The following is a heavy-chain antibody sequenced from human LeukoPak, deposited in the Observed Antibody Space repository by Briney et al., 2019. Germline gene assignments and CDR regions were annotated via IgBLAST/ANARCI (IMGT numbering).Heavy chain of an antibody. CDR2: IKSKTDGGTT. J-gene: IGHJ6*03. D-gene: IGHD2-2*01. CDR3: TTDIVVVPAADYYYYMDV. CDR1: GFTFSSAW. Sequence: PGGSLRLSCAASGFTFSSAWMSWVRQAPGKGLEWVGRIKSKTDGGTTDYAAPVKGRFTISRDDSKNTLYLQMNSLKTEDTAVYYCTTDIVVVPAADYYYYMDVWGKGTTVTVSS. V-gene: IGHV3-15*01.